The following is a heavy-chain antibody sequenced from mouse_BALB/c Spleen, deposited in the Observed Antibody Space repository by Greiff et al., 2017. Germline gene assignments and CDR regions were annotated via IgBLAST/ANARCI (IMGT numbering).Heavy chain of an antibody. CDR3: ARDTTVAPYAMDY. V-gene: IGHV1S34*01. CDR1: GYSFTGYY. D-gene: IGHD1-1*01. Sequence: LVKTGASVKISCKASGYSFTGYYMHWVKQSHGKSLEWIGYISCYNGATSYNQKFKGKATFTVDTSSSTAYMQFNSLTSEDSAVYYCARDTTVAPYAMDYWGQGTSVTVSS. J-gene: IGHJ4*01. CDR2: ISCYNGAT.